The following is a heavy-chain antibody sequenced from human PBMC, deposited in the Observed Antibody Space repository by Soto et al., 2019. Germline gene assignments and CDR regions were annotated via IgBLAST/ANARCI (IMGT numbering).Heavy chain of an antibody. CDR2: IYYSGST. CDR3: ARVYYGSGKGFDP. CDR1: GDSISSYY. J-gene: IGHJ5*02. Sequence: SETLSLTCTVSGDSISSYYWSWIRQPPGKGLEWIGYIYYSGSTNYNPSLKSRVTISVDTSKNQFSLKLSSVTAADTAVYYCARVYYGSGKGFDPWGQGTLVTVSS. D-gene: IGHD3-10*01. V-gene: IGHV4-59*01.